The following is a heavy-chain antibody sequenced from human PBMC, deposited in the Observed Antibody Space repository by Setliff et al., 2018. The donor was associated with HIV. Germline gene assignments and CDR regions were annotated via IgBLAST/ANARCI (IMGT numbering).Heavy chain of an antibody. Sequence: GASVKVSCKASGYTFSGYYIHWVRRAPGQGLEWMGMISPSGASTKYAQRLQGRVTLTRDTSSSTVYVELSSLRSEDMAIYYCARSDSGWPHYQYHHMDVWGKGTTVTVSS. CDR1: GYTFSGYY. J-gene: IGHJ6*04. D-gene: IGHD6-19*01. CDR3: ARSDSGWPHYQYHHMDV. CDR2: ISPSGAST. V-gene: IGHV1-46*01.